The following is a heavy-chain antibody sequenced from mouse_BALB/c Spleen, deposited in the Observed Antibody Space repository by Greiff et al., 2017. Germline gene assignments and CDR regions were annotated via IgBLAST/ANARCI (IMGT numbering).Heavy chain of an antibody. CDR3: ARNYYGSRLGFDY. Sequence: EVKLMESGGGLVQPGGSRKLSCAASGFTFSSFGMHWVRQAPEKGLEWVAYISSGSSTIYYADTVKGRFTISRDNPKNTLFLQMTSLRSEDTAMYYCARNYYGSRLGFDYWGQGTTLTVSS. CDR2: ISSGSSTI. CDR1: GFTFSSFG. V-gene: IGHV5-17*02. D-gene: IGHD1-1*01. J-gene: IGHJ2*01.